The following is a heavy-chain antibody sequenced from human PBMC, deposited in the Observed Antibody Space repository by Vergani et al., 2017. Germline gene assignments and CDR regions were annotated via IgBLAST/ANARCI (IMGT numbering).Heavy chain of an antibody. D-gene: IGHD2-2*01. CDR2: IYTSGST. J-gene: IGHJ6*03. CDR3: ARGPPAAVWAPNYYYYMDV. Sequence: QVQLQESGPGLVKPSQTLSLTCTVSGGSISSGSYYWSWIRQPAGKGLEWIGRIYTSGSTNYNPSLKSRVTMSVDTSKNQFSLKLSSVTAADTAVYYCARGPPAAVWAPNYYYYMDVWGKGTTVTVSS. V-gene: IGHV4-61*02. CDR1: GGSISSGSYY.